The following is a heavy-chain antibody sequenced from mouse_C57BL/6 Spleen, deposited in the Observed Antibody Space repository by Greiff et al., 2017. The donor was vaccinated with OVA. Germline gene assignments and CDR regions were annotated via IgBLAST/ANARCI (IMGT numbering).Heavy chain of an antibody. D-gene: IGHD1-1*01. Sequence: QVHVKQSGPELVKPGASVKISCKASGYAFSSSWMNWVQQRPGKGLEWIGRIYPGDGDTNYNGKFKGKATLTADKASSTAYMPLSSLTSEDSAVYFCARGYYGEGGWYFDVWGTGTTVTVSS. CDR1: GYAFSSSW. J-gene: IGHJ1*03. CDR3: ARGYYGEGGWYFDV. V-gene: IGHV1-82*01. CDR2: IYPGDGDT.